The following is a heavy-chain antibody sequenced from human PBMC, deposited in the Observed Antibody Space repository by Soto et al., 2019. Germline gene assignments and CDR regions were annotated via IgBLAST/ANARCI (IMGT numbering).Heavy chain of an antibody. V-gene: IGHV3-30*18. J-gene: IGHJ4*02. CDR1: GFTFDASG. CDR2: VSYDGTNA. CDR3: AKGANYYGSSGFYLFNF. Sequence: PGGSLRLSCAASGFTFDASGMHWVRQAPGRGLEWVAIVSYDGTNAQYSDSVKGRFTISRDNSNNTLFLQMDSLRVEDTAVYYCAKGANYYGSSGFYLFNFWGQGTPVTVSS. D-gene: IGHD3-22*01.